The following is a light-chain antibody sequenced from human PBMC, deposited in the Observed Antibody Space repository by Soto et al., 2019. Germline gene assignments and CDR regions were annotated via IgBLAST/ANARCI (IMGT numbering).Light chain of an antibody. CDR1: QSISSW. Sequence: DIQMTQSPSTLSAPVGDRVTITCRASQSISSWLAWYQQKPGKAPKLLIYKASSLESGVPSRFSGSGSGTEFTLTISSLQPDDFATYYCQQYNRPWTFGQGTKVDIK. CDR2: KAS. J-gene: IGKJ1*01. CDR3: QQYNRPWT. V-gene: IGKV1-5*03.